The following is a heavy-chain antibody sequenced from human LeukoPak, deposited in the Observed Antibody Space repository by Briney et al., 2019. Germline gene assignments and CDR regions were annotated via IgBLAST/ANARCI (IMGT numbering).Heavy chain of an antibody. CDR2: IWYDGSNK. CDR3: ARDPYYYDSSGYFHF. D-gene: IGHD3-22*01. J-gene: IGHJ4*02. CDR1: GFTFSSYG. Sequence: GGSLRLSCAASGFTFSSYGMHWVRQAPGKGLEWVAVIWYDGSNKYYAASVKGRFTISRDNSKNTLYLQMNSLRAEDTAVYYCARDPYYYDSSGYFHFWGQGTLVTVSS. V-gene: IGHV3-33*01.